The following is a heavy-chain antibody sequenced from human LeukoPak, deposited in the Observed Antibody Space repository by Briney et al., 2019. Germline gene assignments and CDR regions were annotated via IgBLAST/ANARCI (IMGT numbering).Heavy chain of an antibody. Sequence: PSETLSLTCAVSVGSISSGNWWSCVHQSPGKGLEWIGEIYHNGTPNYSPSLKSRVTISANTIKNQFSLKLTSVTAADTAVYYCATAPILRGEGGEHYKYGMDVWGQGTTVIVSS. J-gene: IGHJ6*02. D-gene: IGHD2-2*02. V-gene: IGHV4-4*02. CDR3: ATAPILRGEGGEHYKYGMDV. CDR1: VGSISSGNW. CDR2: IYHNGTP.